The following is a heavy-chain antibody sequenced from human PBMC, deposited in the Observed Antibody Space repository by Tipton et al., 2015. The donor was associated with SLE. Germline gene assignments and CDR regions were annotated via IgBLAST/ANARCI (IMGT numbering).Heavy chain of an antibody. J-gene: IGHJ6*02. V-gene: IGHV3-23*01. CDR3: ARGRGCSTSCYTSYGMDV. Sequence: SLRLSCAASGFSFSTYAMTWVRQAPGKGLEWVSSIRSSGETTYYADSVKGRFTISRDNSKNTLYLQMNSLRAEDTAVYYCARGRGCSTSCYTSYGMDVWGQGTTVTVSS. CDR2: IRSSGETT. CDR1: GFSFSTYA. D-gene: IGHD2-2*02.